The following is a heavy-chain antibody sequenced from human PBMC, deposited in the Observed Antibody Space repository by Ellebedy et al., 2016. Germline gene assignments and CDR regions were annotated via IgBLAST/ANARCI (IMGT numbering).Heavy chain of an antibody. CDR1: GGTFTSYA. CDR3: ARVSVLEPGY. J-gene: IGHJ4*02. V-gene: IGHV1-69*13. Sequence: SVKVSXKASGGTFTSYAISWVRQAPGQGLEWMGGIIPIFGTANYAQKFQGRVTITADESTSTAYMELRSLRSDDTAVYYCARVSVLEPGYWGQGTLVTVSS. CDR2: IIPIFGTA. D-gene: IGHD3-3*01.